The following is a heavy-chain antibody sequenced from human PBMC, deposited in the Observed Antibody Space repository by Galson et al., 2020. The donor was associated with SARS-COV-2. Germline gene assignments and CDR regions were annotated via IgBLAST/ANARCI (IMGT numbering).Heavy chain of an antibody. CDR1: GFTFSSNG. Sequence: GESLKISCAASGFTFSSNGMHWVRQAPGKGLEWVAIIWYDGSNKYYADSVKGRFTISRDNSKNTLYLQMNSLRAEDTAVYYCARGAVAAAGMLDPWGQGTLVTVSS. V-gene: IGHV3-33*01. CDR3: ARGAVAAAGMLDP. D-gene: IGHD6-13*01. J-gene: IGHJ5*02. CDR2: IWYDGSNK.